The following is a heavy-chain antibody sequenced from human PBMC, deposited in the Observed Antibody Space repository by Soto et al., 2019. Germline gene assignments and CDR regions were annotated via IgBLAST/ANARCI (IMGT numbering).Heavy chain of an antibody. CDR3: AKPYSGSPLKNFDY. CDR1: GFSFSIYG. Sequence: GGSLRLSCVASGFSFSIYGMYWVRQAPGKGLEWVAAISYDGSNKYYVDSVRGRFTISRDNSKNTVYLQMNSLRAEDTAVYYCAKPYSGSPLKNFDYWGQGTMVTVYS. V-gene: IGHV3-30*18. CDR2: ISYDGSNK. D-gene: IGHD1-26*01. J-gene: IGHJ4*01.